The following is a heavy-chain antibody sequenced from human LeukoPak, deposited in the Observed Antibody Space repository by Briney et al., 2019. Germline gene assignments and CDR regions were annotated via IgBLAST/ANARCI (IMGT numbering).Heavy chain of an antibody. Sequence: GGSLRLSCAASGFTFDDYAMHRVRQAPGKGLEWVSGISWNSGTIGYADSVKGRFTISRDNAKNSLYLQMNSLRAEDMALYYCARVGQRGEFDYWGQGTLVTVSS. CDR1: GFTFDDYA. CDR3: ARVGQRGEFDY. D-gene: IGHD3-10*01. CDR2: ISWNSGTI. V-gene: IGHV3-9*03. J-gene: IGHJ4*02.